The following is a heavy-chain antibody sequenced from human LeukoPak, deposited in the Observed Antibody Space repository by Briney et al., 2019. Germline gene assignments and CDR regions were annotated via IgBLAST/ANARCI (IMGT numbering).Heavy chain of an antibody. D-gene: IGHD5-18*01. CDR1: GFTFSSYA. V-gene: IGHV3-23*01. Sequence: GGSLRLSCAASGFTFSSYAMGWVRQAPGKGLEWVSAISGSGGSTYYADSVKGRFTISRDNSKNTLYLQMNSLRAEDTAVYYCAKDFPALLSYGPENYYYGMDVWGQGTTVTVSS. J-gene: IGHJ6*02. CDR3: AKDFPALLSYGPENYYYGMDV. CDR2: ISGSGGST.